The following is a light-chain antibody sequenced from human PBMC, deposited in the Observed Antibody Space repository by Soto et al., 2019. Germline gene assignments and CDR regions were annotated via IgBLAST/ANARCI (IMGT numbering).Light chain of an antibody. CDR1: ASDVGAYDY. J-gene: IGLJ1*01. V-gene: IGLV2-14*01. CDR2: EVR. CDR3: SSSTSSSTLD. Sequence: QSALTQPASVSGSPGQSITISCTGTASDVGAYDYVSWYQHHPGKPPKLLIFEVRDRPSGVSNRFSGSKSGNTASLTISGLQTEDEADYFCSSSTSSSTLDFGTVTKLPS.